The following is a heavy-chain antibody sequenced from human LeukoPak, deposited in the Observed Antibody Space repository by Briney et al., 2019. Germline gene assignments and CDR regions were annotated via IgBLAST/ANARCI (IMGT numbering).Heavy chain of an antibody. V-gene: IGHV4-34*01. CDR3: ARVESSGWYHY. CDR1: GGSFSGYY. Sequence: SETLSLTCAVYGGSFSGYYWSWIRQPPGKGLEWIGEINHSGSTNYNPSLKSRVTISVDTSKNQFSLKLSSMTAADTAVYYCARVESSGWYHYWGQGTLVTVSS. D-gene: IGHD6-19*01. J-gene: IGHJ4*02. CDR2: INHSGST.